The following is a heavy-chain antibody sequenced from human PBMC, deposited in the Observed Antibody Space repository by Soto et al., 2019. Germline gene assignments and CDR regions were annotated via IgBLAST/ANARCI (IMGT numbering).Heavy chain of an antibody. Sequence: QITLKESGPTLVKPTQSLTLTCTFSGFSLSTSGVGVGWIRQPPGKALEWLALIYWDDDKRYSPSLKSRLTITKDTSKSQVGLTMTNMDPVDTATYYCAHRMGVEDYWGQGTLVTVSS. CDR2: IYWDDDK. CDR3: AHRMGVEDY. V-gene: IGHV2-5*02. J-gene: IGHJ4*02. CDR1: GFSLSTSGVG. D-gene: IGHD3-10*01.